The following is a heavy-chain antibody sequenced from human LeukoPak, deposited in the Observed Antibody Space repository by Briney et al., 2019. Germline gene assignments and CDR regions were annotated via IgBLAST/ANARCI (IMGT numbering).Heavy chain of an antibody. CDR1: GFTFSSYE. Sequence: GGSLRLSCAASGFTFSSYEMNWVRQAPGKGLEWVAVIWYDGSNKYYADSVKGRFTISRDNSKNTLYLQMNSLRAEDTAVYYCARGVYMVRGVIITGHFDYWGQGTLVTVSS. V-gene: IGHV3-33*08. D-gene: IGHD3-10*01. CDR3: ARGVYMVRGVIITGHFDY. CDR2: IWYDGSNK. J-gene: IGHJ4*02.